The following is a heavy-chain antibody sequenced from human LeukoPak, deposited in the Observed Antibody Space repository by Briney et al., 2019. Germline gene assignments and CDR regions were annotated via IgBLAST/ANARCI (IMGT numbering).Heavy chain of an antibody. CDR1: GYTFTSYA. V-gene: IGHV1-3*01. D-gene: IGHD3-10*01. J-gene: IGHJ3*02. Sequence: AASVKVSCKASGYTFTSYAMHWVRRAPGQRLEWMGWINAGNGDTKYSQKFQGRVTIARDTSASTAYMELSSLRSEDTAVYYCARGPPYYYGSGWGYDAFDIWGQGTMVTVSS. CDR2: INAGNGDT. CDR3: ARGPPYYYGSGWGYDAFDI.